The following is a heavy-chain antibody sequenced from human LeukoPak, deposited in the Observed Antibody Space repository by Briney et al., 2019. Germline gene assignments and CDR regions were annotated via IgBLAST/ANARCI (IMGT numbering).Heavy chain of an antibody. Sequence: GGSLRLSCAASGFTFSSYSMNWVRQAPGKGLEWVSSISSSSSYIYYADSVKGRFTISRDNAKNSLYLQMNSLRAEDTAVYYCARDSPRNGEGVDYWGQGTLVTVSS. J-gene: IGHJ4*02. CDR1: GFTFSSYS. CDR2: ISSSSSYI. D-gene: IGHD7-27*01. CDR3: ARDSPRNGEGVDY. V-gene: IGHV3-21*01.